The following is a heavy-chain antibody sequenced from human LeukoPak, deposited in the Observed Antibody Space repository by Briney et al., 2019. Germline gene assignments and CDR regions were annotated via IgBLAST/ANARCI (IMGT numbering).Heavy chain of an antibody. CDR3: AKVGDITMVQGVIGYMDV. V-gene: IGHV3-23*01. Sequence: PGGSLRLSCAASGFTFSSYAMSWVRQAPGKGLEWVSAISGSGGSTYYADSVKGRFTISRDNSKNTLYLQMNSLRAEDTAVYYCAKVGDITMVQGVIGYMDVWGKGTTVTVSS. CDR1: GFTFSSYA. CDR2: ISGSGGST. J-gene: IGHJ6*03. D-gene: IGHD3-10*01.